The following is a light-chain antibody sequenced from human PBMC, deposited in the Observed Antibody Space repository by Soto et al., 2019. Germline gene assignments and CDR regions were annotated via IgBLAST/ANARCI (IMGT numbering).Light chain of an antibody. CDR2: GAS. Sequence: EIVLTQSPGTLSLSPGERATLSCRASQSVSSSYLAWYQQQPGQAPRLLIYGASSRATGIPDRFSGSGSGTDFTLTISRLEPEDFAAYYCQQYGSSSWTFGQGTKVDIK. CDR1: QSVSSSY. V-gene: IGKV3-20*01. J-gene: IGKJ1*01. CDR3: QQYGSSSWT.